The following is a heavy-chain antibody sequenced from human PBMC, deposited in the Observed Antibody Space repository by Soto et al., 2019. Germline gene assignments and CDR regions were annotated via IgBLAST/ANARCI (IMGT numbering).Heavy chain of an antibody. CDR1: GFTFSSYA. J-gene: IGHJ6*02. V-gene: IGHV3-23*01. CDR2: ISGGGGST. CDR3: AKAHYEGSGSYAPYYYYGMDV. Sequence: EVQLLESGGGLVQPGGSLRLSCAASGFTFSSYAMRWVRQAPGKGLEWVSAISGGGGSTYYADSVKGRFTISRDNSKNTLYLQMNSLRAEDTAVDYWAKAHYEGSGSYAPYYYYGMDVWGQGTTVTVSS. D-gene: IGHD3-10*01.